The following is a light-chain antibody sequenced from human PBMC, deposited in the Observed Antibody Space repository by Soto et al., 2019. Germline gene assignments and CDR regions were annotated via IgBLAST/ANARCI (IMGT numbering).Light chain of an antibody. Sequence: QSVLTQPASVSGSPGQSITISCTGTSSDVGGYNYVSWYQQHPGKAHKLMIYEVSNRPSGVSNRFSGCKSGNTASLTISGLQAADEADYYCSSYTSSSTYVFGTGTKVTVL. CDR3: SSYTSSSTYV. CDR2: EVS. J-gene: IGLJ1*01. V-gene: IGLV2-14*01. CDR1: SSDVGGYNY.